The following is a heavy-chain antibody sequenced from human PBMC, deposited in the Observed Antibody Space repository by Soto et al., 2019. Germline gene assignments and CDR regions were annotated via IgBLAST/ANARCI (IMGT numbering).Heavy chain of an antibody. CDR2: VNHSGST. CDR3: ARGMITFGGVRRYFDF. J-gene: IGHJ4*02. D-gene: IGHD3-16*01. CDR1: GGSFSGYY. Sequence: QVQLQQWGAGLLKPSETLALTCAVYGGSFSGYYWTRIRQPPGKGLEWIGEVNHSGSTNYNPSLKSRVTISIDTSKNQFSLNLTSVTAADTAVYYCARGMITFGGVRRYFDFWGQGALVTVSS. V-gene: IGHV4-34*01.